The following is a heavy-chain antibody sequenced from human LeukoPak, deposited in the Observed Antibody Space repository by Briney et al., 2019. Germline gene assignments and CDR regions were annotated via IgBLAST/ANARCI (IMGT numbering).Heavy chain of an antibody. CDR2: IGSYVSNR. D-gene: IGHD3/OR15-3a*01. J-gene: IGHJ4*02. V-gene: IGHV3-33*06. CDR1: GFTFSIYG. Sequence: GGSLRLSCAASGFTFSIYGMHWVRQAPGKGLEWVAVIGSYVSNRYYADSVKGRFTISRDNSKNTLYLQMNSLRAEDTAVHYCAKRGTGTYNFDYWGQGTLVTVSS. CDR3: AKRGTGTYNFDY.